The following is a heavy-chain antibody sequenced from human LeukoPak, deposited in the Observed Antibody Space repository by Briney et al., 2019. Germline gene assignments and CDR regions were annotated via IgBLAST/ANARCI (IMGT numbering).Heavy chain of an antibody. J-gene: IGHJ3*02. V-gene: IGHV4-59*01. CDR3: ARNLEWLSSDAFDI. D-gene: IGHD3-3*01. CDR2: IYYSGST. CDR1: GGSISSYY. Sequence: SETLSLTCTVSGGSISSYYWSWIRQPPGKGLEWIGYIYYSGSTNYNPSLKSRVTISVDTSKNQFSLKLSSVTAADTAVYYCARNLEWLSSDAFDIWGQGTMVTVSS.